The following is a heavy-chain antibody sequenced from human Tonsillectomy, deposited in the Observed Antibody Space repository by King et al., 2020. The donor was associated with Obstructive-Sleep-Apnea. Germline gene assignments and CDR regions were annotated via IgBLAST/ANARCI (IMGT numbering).Heavy chain of an antibody. Sequence: QLQESGPGLVKPSETLSLTCTVSGGSISSSSYYWGWIRQPPGKGLEWIGSISYIGSTYYNPSLKSRVTISIDTSKNQFSLNLSSVNAADTAVYYWSGDTNYYDSSGYYLTSTDYWGQRTLVTVSS. CDR3: SGDTNYYDSSGYYLTSTDY. V-gene: IGHV4-39*07. CDR2: ISYIGST. J-gene: IGHJ4*02. CDR1: GGSISSSSYY. D-gene: IGHD3-22*01.